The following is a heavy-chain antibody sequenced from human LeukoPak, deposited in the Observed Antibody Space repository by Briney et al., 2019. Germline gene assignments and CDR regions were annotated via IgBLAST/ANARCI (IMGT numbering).Heavy chain of an antibody. D-gene: IGHD3-9*01. J-gene: IGHJ4*02. V-gene: IGHV3-48*01. Sequence: PGGSLRLSCAASGFTFSSYSMNWVRQAPGKGLEWVSYISSSSSTICYADSVKGRFTISRDNAKNSLYLQMNSLRAEDTAVYYCARAFPEYYDILTGYAGFDYWGQGTLVTVSS. CDR2: ISSSSSTI. CDR1: GFTFSSYS. CDR3: ARAFPEYYDILTGYAGFDY.